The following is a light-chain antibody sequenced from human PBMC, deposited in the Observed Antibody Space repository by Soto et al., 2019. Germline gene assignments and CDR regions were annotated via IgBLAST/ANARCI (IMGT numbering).Light chain of an antibody. CDR2: DAS. Sequence: EIVLTQSPGTLSLSPGERATLSCRASQSVGNSYLAWYQQKPGQAPRLLIYDASNRATGIPARFSGSGSGTDFTLTISSLEPEDVAVYYCQQRSNWLTFGQGTRLEIK. CDR3: QQRSNWLT. V-gene: IGKV3-11*01. J-gene: IGKJ5*01. CDR1: QSVGNSY.